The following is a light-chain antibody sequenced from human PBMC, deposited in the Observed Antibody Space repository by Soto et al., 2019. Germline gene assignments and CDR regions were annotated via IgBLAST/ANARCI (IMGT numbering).Light chain of an antibody. CDR3: AAWDDSLSVL. Sequence: QSVLTQPPSASGTPGQRGTISCSGSSSNIGSNHVYWYQQLPGTAPKRLIYRDTQRPSGVPDRFSGSKSGTSASLAISGLRSEDEADYYCAAWDDSLSVLFGGGTKLTVL. J-gene: IGLJ2*01. V-gene: IGLV1-47*01. CDR1: SSNIGSNH. CDR2: RDT.